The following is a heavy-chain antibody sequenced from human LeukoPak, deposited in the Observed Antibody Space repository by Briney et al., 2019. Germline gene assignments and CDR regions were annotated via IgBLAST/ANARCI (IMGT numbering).Heavy chain of an antibody. CDR2: IYYSGST. Sequence: SETLSLTCTVSGAPISSYYWSWIRQPPGKGLEWIGYIYYSGSTNYNPSLKSRVTISVDTSKNRVSLKLSSVTAADTAVYYCARGAPGGNDYGDYWGQGTLVTVSS. V-gene: IGHV4-59*01. CDR1: GAPISSYY. CDR3: ARGAPGGNDYGDY. J-gene: IGHJ4*02.